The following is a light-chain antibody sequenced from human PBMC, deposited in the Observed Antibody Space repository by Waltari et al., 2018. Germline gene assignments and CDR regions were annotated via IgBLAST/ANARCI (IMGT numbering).Light chain of an antibody. CDR1: SSDVGGYNY. V-gene: IGLV2-8*01. J-gene: IGLJ3*02. Sequence: SALTQPPSASGSPGQSVTISCTGTSSDVGGYNYVSWYQQHPGKAPKLMIYEVTKRPSGVPDRFSGSKSCNTASLTVSGLQTEDEADYYCSSYAGGSWVFGGGTKLTVL. CDR2: EVT. CDR3: SSYAGGSWV.